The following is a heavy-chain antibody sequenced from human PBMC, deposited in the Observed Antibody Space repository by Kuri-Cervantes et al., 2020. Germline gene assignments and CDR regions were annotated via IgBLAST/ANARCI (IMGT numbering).Heavy chain of an antibody. V-gene: IGHV3-20*04. Sequence: GESLKISCAASGFTFDDYGMSWVRQAPGKGLEWVSGINWNGGSTGYADSVKGRFTISRDNSKNTLYLQMKSLRAEDTAVYYCARGAGWWLEPLDGMDVWGQGTTVTVSS. CDR3: ARGAGWWLEPLDGMDV. D-gene: IGHD2-15*01. CDR2: INWNGGST. J-gene: IGHJ6*02. CDR1: GFTFDDYG.